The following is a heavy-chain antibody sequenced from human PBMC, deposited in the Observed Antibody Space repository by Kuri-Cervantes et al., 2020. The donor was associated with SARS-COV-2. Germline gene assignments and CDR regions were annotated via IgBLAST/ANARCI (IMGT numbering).Heavy chain of an antibody. Sequence: GGSLRLSCAASEFTFSSYGIHWVRQAQGKGLEWLAVISYDGSNKYYADSVKGRFTISRDNSKNTLYLQMNSLRAEAPDVYYCSKGLYYDFWSGYLSYYGMDVWGQGTTVTVSS. D-gene: IGHD3-3*01. CDR2: ISYDGSNK. CDR3: SKGLYYDFWSGYLSYYGMDV. J-gene: IGHJ6*02. V-gene: IGHV3-30*18. CDR1: EFTFSSYG.